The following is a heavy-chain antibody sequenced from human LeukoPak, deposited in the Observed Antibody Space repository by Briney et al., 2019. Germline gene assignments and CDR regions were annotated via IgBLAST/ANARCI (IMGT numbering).Heavy chain of an antibody. D-gene: IGHD3-16*02. CDR2: INPNSGGT. CDR3: ARDLRYYDYVWGSYRLNY. V-gene: IGHV1-2*06. J-gene: IGHJ4*02. CDR1: GYTFTGCY. Sequence: ASVKVSCKASGYTFTGCYMHWVRQAPGQGLEWMGRINPNSGGTNYAQKFQGRVTMTRDTSISTAYMELSRLRSDDTAVYYCARDLRYYDYVWGSYRLNYWGQGTLVTVSS.